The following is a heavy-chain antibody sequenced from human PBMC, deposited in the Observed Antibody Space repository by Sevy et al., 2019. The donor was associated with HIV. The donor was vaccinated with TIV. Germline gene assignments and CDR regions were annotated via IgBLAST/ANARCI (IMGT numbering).Heavy chain of an antibody. Sequence: ASVKVSCKASGGTFSSYAISWVRQAPGQGLEWMGGIIPIFGTANYAQKFQGRVTIIADESTSTAYMALSSLRSEDTAVYYCARELDPYYYDSSGYYYRLDYWGQGTLVTVSS. CDR3: ARELDPYYYDSSGYYYRLDY. J-gene: IGHJ4*02. V-gene: IGHV1-69*13. CDR2: IIPIFGTA. D-gene: IGHD3-22*01. CDR1: GGTFSSYA.